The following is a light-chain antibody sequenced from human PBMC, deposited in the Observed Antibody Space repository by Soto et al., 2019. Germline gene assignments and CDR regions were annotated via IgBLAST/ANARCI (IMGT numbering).Light chain of an antibody. CDR2: DAS. V-gene: IGKV3-15*01. J-gene: IGKJ1*01. CDR3: QQYNNWPRT. Sequence: ETVMTQSPAILSVSPGEGATLSCRASQSVSSSLAWYQQTAGQAPRLLIYDASTRATGIPARFSGSGSGTEFTLTISSLQPEDFAVYYCQQYNNWPRTFGQGTKVDIK. CDR1: QSVSSS.